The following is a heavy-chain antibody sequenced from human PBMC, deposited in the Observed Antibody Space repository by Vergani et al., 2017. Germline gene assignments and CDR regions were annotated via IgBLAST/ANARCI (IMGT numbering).Heavy chain of an antibody. J-gene: IGHJ3*02. CDR1: GFTFSNAW. CDR3: TADVSGVASGAFDI. Sequence: EVQLVESGGGLVKPGGSLRLSCAASGFTFSNAWMSWVRQAPGKGLEWVGRIKSKTDGGTTDYAAPVKGRFTISIDDSTNTLYLQITSLKTEDTAVYYWTADVSGVASGAFDIWGQGTMVTVSS. V-gene: IGHV3-15*01. D-gene: IGHD1-26*01. CDR2: IKSKTDGGTT.